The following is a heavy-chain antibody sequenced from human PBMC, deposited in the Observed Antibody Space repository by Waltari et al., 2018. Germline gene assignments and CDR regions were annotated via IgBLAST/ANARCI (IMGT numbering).Heavy chain of an antibody. J-gene: IGHJ4*02. V-gene: IGHV3-53*02. CDR3: ATEGVGATGDFDY. Sequence: EVQLVETGGGLIQPGGSLGLSCAASGFTVSINFMSWLRQAPGKGLEWVSVISSGGSTYYADSVKGRFTISRDNSKNTLYLQMNSLRAEDTAVYYCATEGVGATGDFDYWGQGTLVTVSS. D-gene: IGHD1-26*01. CDR2: ISSGGST. CDR1: GFTVSINF.